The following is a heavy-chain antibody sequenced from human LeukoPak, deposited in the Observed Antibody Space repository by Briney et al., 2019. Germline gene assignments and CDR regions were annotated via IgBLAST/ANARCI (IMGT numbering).Heavy chain of an antibody. V-gene: IGHV1-2*02. CDR1: GYTFTGYY. CDR3: ARGVTGNTRVDF. CDR2: INPNSGGT. J-gene: IGHJ4*02. Sequence: GASVKLSCKASGYTFTGYYMHWVRQAPGQGLEWMGWINPNSGGTTYAQNLQGRVTMTRDTSISTAYMELSSLRSDDTAVYYCARGVTGNTRVDFWGQATLVTVSS. D-gene: IGHD1-7*01.